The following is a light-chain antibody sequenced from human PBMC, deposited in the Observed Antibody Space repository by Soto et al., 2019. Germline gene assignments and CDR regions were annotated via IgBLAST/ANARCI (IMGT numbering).Light chain of an antibody. CDR2: GNN. Sequence: QSVPTQPPSVSGAPGQRVTISCTGSSSNIGAGYDVHWYQQLPGTAPKLLIYGNNNRPSGVPDRFSGSKSGTSAPLAVTGLQAEDEADYYCQSYATGLSVLYVFGTGTKVTVL. V-gene: IGLV1-40*01. J-gene: IGLJ1*01. CDR1: SSNIGAGYD. CDR3: QSYATGLSVLYV.